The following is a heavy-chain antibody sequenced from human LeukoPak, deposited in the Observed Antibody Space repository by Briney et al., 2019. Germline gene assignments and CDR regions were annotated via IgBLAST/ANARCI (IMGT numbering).Heavy chain of an antibody. CDR2: ISGSGGST. CDR1: GFTFNSYA. CDR3: AKAAAYCSGGSCYSALDY. V-gene: IGHV3-23*01. J-gene: IGHJ4*02. D-gene: IGHD2-15*01. Sequence: PGGSLRLSCAASGFTFNSYAMSWVRQAPGKGLEWVSGISGSGGSTYYADSVKGRVTISRDNSKNTLYLQMNSLRAEDTAVYYCAKAAAYCSGGSCYSALDYWGQGTLVTVSS.